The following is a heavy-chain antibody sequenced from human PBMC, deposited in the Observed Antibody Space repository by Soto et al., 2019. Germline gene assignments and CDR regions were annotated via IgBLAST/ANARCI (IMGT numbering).Heavy chain of an antibody. D-gene: IGHD2-2*01. CDR1: GYTFTSYG. Sequence: QVQLVQSGAEVKKPGASVKVSCKASGYTFTSYGISWVRQAPGQGLEWMGWISAYNGNTNYAQKLQGRVSMTTDTSASTAYMELRSLRSDDTAVYYCARVGWLPAAMLGYYYGMDVWGQGTTVTVSS. J-gene: IGHJ6*02. CDR3: ARVGWLPAAMLGYYYGMDV. CDR2: ISAYNGNT. V-gene: IGHV1-18*01.